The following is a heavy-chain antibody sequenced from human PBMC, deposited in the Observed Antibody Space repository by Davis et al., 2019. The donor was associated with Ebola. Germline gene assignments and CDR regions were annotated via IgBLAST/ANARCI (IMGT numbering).Heavy chain of an antibody. CDR1: GFTFSSYA. CDR2: IWYDGSNK. D-gene: IGHD4-11*01. Sequence: GGSLRLSCAASGFTFSSYAMHWVRQAPGKGLEWVAVIWYDGSNKYYADSVKGRFTISRDNSKNTLYLQMNSLRAEDTAVYYCARDSPYSNSHYFDYWGQGTLVTVSS. V-gene: IGHV3-33*08. CDR3: ARDSPYSNSHYFDY. J-gene: IGHJ4*02.